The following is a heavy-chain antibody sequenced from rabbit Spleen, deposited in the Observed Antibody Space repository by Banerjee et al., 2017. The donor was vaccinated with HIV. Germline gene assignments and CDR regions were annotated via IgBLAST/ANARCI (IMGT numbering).Heavy chain of an antibody. V-gene: IGHV1S40*01. CDR2: IDIGSNGFT. CDR1: GLDFSGDSY. D-gene: IGHD8-1*01. J-gene: IGHJ6*01. Sequence: QQLVESGGGLVKPGASLTLTCKASGLDFSGDSYDSYMCWVRQAPGKGLEWIACIDIGSNGFTYFASWAKGRFTISKTSSTTVTLQVTSLTAADTATYFCARDTGSSFSSYGMDLWGPGTLVTVS. CDR3: ARDTGSSFSSYGMDL.